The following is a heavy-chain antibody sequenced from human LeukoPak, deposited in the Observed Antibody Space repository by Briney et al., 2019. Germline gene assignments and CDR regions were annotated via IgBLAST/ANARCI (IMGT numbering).Heavy chain of an antibody. J-gene: IGHJ6*02. Sequence: SETLSLTCTVSGGSISSYYWSWIRQPPGKGLEWIGYIYYSGSTNYNPSLKSRVTISVDTSKNQFSLKLSSVTAADTAVYYCARDRGVAVAGLNYYYYYGMDVWGQGTTVTVSS. D-gene: IGHD6-19*01. V-gene: IGHV4-59*01. CDR1: GGSISSYY. CDR2: IYYSGST. CDR3: ARDRGVAVAGLNYYYYYGMDV.